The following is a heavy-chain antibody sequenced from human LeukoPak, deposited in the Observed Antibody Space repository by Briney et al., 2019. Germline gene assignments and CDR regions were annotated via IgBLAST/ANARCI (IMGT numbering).Heavy chain of an antibody. CDR3: AELGITMIGGV. Sequence: GSLRLSCAASGFTFSSYEMNWVRQAPGKGLEWVSYISSSGSTIYYADSVKGRLTISRDNAKDSLYLQMDSLRAEDTAVYYCAELGITMIGGVWGKGTTVIISS. CDR2: ISSSGSTI. D-gene: IGHD3-10*02. V-gene: IGHV3-48*03. CDR1: GFTFSSYE. J-gene: IGHJ6*04.